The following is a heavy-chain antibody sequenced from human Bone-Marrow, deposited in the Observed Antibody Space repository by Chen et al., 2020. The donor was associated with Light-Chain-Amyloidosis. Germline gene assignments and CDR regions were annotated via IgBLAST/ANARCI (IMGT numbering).Heavy chain of an antibody. CDR3: ARDMGVALEGYYHGVDV. D-gene: IGHD3-3*01. CDR2: IYSSGST. Sequence: QVQLLESGPGLVKPSQTLSLTCTVSGVSINSGDYYWSWIRHSPGKGLEWIGYIYSSGSTYYNPSLKSRVTMSLDTSKNQFSLKLTSLTAADPAVYYCARDMGVALEGYYHGVDVWGQGTTVTVSS. J-gene: IGHJ6*02. V-gene: IGHV4-30-4*01. CDR1: GVSINSGDYY.